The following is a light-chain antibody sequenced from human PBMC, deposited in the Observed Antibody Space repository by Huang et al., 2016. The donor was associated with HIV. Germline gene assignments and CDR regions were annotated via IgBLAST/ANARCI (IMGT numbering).Light chain of an antibody. CDR2: GAS. CDR1: QSIKSN. J-gene: IGKJ1*01. Sequence: IVMTQSPVTLSVSPGERAALSCRAGQSIKSNLAWYQQKSGQAPRLLIYGASTRATGVPARFSGSGSGTEFTLTINHLQSDDFAVYYCQQYDYWPPVTFGQGTKV. V-gene: IGKV3-15*01. CDR3: QQYDYWPPVT.